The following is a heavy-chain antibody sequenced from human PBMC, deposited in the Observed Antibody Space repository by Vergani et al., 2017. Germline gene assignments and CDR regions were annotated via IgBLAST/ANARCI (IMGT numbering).Heavy chain of an antibody. D-gene: IGHD1-26*01. CDR1: GYTFGHFD. CDR2: IRYDGSNP. V-gene: IGHV3-30*02. Sequence: QEQLLQSGGGVVQPGGPLRLSCIGSGYTFGHFDMHWVRQAPGKGLAWVAFIRYDGSNPQYIDSVKGRFTISRDNSKDTLFLQMNGLRPEDTGTYFCAKKGGSLYYYGVDVWGQGTTITVSS. CDR3: AKKGGSLYYYGVDV. J-gene: IGHJ6*02.